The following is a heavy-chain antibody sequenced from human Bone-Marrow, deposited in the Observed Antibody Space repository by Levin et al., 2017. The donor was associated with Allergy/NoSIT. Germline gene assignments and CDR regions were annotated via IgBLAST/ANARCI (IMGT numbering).Heavy chain of an antibody. CDR1: GFTFSNYV. D-gene: IGHD4-17*01. CDR2: ISGSAAST. Sequence: GGSLRLSCAASGFTFSNYVMSWVRQAPGKGLEWVSAISGSAASTSYADSVTGRFTITRDTSKNTLYLQMNSLRAEDTAVHDCAQALDFGDYVDYWGEGALVTVSS. CDR3: AQALDFGDYVDY. J-gene: IGHJ4*02. V-gene: IGHV3-23*01.